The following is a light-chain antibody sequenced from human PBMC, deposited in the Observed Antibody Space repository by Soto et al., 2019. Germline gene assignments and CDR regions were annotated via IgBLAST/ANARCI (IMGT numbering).Light chain of an antibody. J-gene: IGKJ4*01. CDR1: ESVSRW. CDR2: EES. V-gene: IGKV1-9*01. CDR3: QQVKTYPRT. Sequence: DIQMTQSPSFLSASVGDKVTIACRATESVSRWLAWYQQKPGKPPKLLIYEESTLHSGVPSRFSGRKSGTQFTLTIDSLQPEDFATYYCQQVKTYPRTFGGGTKVDIK.